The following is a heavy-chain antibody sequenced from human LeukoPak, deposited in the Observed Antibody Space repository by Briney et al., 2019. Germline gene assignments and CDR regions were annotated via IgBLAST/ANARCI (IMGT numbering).Heavy chain of an antibody. CDR3: ARLYYYDSSGSYYFDQ. V-gene: IGHV1-2*02. J-gene: IGHJ4*02. CDR1: GYTFTGYY. D-gene: IGHD3-22*01. Sequence: ASVKVSCKASGYTFTGYYMHWVRQAPGQGREWMGWINPNSGGTNYAQKFQRRVTMTRDTSISTAYVELNSLRCDDRAVYYCARLYYYDSSGSYYFDQWGQGTLVTVSS. CDR2: INPNSGGT.